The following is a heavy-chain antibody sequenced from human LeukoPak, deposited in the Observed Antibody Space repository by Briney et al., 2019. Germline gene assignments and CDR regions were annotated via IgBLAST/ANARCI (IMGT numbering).Heavy chain of an antibody. CDR1: GGSISSYY. CDR2: IYYSGST. CDR3: ARIDRAVAGTIDY. D-gene: IGHD6-19*01. J-gene: IGHJ4*02. Sequence: PSETLSLTCTVSGGSISSYYWSWIRQPPGKGLEWIGYIYYSGSTNYNPSLKSRVTISVDTSKNQFSLKLSSVTAADTAVYYCARIDRAVAGTIDYWGQGTLVTVSS. V-gene: IGHV4-59*08.